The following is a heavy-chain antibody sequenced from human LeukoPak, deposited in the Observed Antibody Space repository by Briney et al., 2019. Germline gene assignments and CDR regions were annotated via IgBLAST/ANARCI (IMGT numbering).Heavy chain of an antibody. J-gene: IGHJ4*02. V-gene: IGHV1-18*01. Sequence: ASVKVSCKASGDTFTSYGISWVRQAPGQGLEWMGWISAYNGNTNYAQKLQGRVTMTTDTSTSTAYMELRSLRSDDTAVYYCARDRVVRPKTSIDYWGQGTLVTVSS. CDR2: ISAYNGNT. CDR3: ARDRVVRPKTSIDY. CDR1: GDTFTSYG. D-gene: IGHD3-10*01.